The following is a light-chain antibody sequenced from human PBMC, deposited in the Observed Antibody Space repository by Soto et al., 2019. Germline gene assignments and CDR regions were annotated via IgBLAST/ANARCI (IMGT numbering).Light chain of an antibody. CDR2: QAS. CDR3: QQYGSSPPT. Sequence: DIQMTQSPSTLSASVGDRVTITCRASQSISSWLAWYQQKPGKAPKLLIYQASSLESGVPPRFSGSGSGTDFTLTISRLEPEDFAVYYCQQYGSSPPTFGGGTKVEIK. J-gene: IGKJ4*01. CDR1: QSISSW. V-gene: IGKV1-5*03.